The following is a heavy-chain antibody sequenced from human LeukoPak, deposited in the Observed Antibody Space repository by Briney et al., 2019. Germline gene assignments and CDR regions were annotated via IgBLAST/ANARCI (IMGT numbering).Heavy chain of an antibody. Sequence: GGSLRLSCEASGFTFSRYWMHWVRHAPGKELVWVSRIKSDGKTNYADSVKGRFTISGDNAKNTVSLQMDSLRAEDTGVYYCARAPSEVGGYYPEYFRHWGQGTLVTVSS. CDR3: ARAPSEVGGYYPEYFRH. J-gene: IGHJ1*01. D-gene: IGHD3-22*01. V-gene: IGHV3-74*01. CDR1: GFTFSRYW. CDR2: IKSDGKT.